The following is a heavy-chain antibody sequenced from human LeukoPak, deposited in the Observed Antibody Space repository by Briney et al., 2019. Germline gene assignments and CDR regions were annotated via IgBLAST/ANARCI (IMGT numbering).Heavy chain of an antibody. J-gene: IGHJ3*02. D-gene: IGHD4-17*01. Sequence: GGSLRLSCAASGFTFSRYWMHWVRHAPGKGLVWVSRINNDGSNTYYADSVKGRFTISRDNAKNTLYLQMDGLRAEDTALYYCARYGTDPFDIWGQGTLVTVS. CDR2: INNDGSNT. V-gene: IGHV3-74*01. CDR3: ARYGTDPFDI. CDR1: GFTFSRYW.